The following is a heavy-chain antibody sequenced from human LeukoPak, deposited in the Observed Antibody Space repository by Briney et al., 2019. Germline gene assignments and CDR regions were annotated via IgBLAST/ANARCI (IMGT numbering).Heavy chain of an antibody. V-gene: IGHV3-74*01. CDR3: ARDLDWLLFDY. Sequence: AGTLRLSCAASGFTFSAYWMHWVRQAPGKGLVWVSRVKYDGSTTTYADTVKGRFTISRDNAKNILYLQMNSLRVEDTAVYYCARDLDWLLFDYWGQGTLVTVYS. CDR1: GFTFSAYW. D-gene: IGHD3-9*01. J-gene: IGHJ4*02. CDR2: VKYDGSTT.